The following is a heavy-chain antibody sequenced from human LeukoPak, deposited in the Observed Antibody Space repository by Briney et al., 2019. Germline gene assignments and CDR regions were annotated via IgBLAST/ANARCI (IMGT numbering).Heavy chain of an antibody. Sequence: SETLPLTCAVYGGSFSGYYWSWIRQPPGKGLEWIGEINHSGSTNYNPSLKSRVTISVDTSKNQFSLKLSSVTAADTAVYYCAIVGGWGTPFGYWGQGTLVTVSS. J-gene: IGHJ4*02. D-gene: IGHD7-27*01. V-gene: IGHV4-34*01. CDR1: GGSFSGYY. CDR3: AIVGGWGTPFGY. CDR2: INHSGST.